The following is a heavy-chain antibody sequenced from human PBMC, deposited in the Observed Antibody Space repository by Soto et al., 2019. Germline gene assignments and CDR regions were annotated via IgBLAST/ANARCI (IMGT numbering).Heavy chain of an antibody. CDR3: ARQQSGGRDFEY. Sequence: QITLKESGPTLVKPTQTLTMTCTVSGFSVSTRGVGVGWLRQPPGKALEWVALIYWDGDDRYSPSLKSRLTITKDTAKNLLVLTMTNMDPADTATYYCARQQSGGRDFEYWGQGSLVTVSS. D-gene: IGHD3-10*01. V-gene: IGHV2-5*02. CDR2: IYWDGDD. J-gene: IGHJ4*02. CDR1: GFSVSTRGVG.